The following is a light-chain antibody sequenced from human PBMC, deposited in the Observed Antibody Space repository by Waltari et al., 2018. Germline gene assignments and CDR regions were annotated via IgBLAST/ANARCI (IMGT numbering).Light chain of an antibody. CDR2: WAS. V-gene: IGKV4-1*01. Sequence: DVVMTQSPDSLAVSLGERATINCKSSQSLLYTSNNKNYLAWYQQKPGHPPKILIYWASIRESGVPDRVSGSGSGTDFTLTISGLQAEDVASYFCLQYLHTPRTFGQGTKVEIK. J-gene: IGKJ1*01. CDR1: QSLLYTSNNKNY. CDR3: LQYLHTPRT.